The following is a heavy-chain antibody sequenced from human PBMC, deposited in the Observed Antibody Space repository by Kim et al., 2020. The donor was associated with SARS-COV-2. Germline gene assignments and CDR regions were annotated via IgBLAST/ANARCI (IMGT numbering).Heavy chain of an antibody. Sequence: LSLTCAASGFTFSSYAMHWVRQAPGKGLEWVAVISYDGSNKYYADSVKGRFTISRDNSKNTLYLQMNSLRAEDTAVYYCARGGDDGGWFDPWGQGTLVTISS. J-gene: IGHJ5*02. CDR3: ARGGDDGGWFDP. D-gene: IGHD7-27*01. V-gene: IGHV3-30-3*01. CDR2: ISYDGSNK. CDR1: GFTFSSYA.